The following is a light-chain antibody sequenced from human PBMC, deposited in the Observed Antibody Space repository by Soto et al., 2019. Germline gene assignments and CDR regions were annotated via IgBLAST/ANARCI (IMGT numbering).Light chain of an antibody. J-gene: IGKJ4*01. CDR1: HSALTW. V-gene: IGKV1-5*03. CDR3: QHSTGYPMT. CDR2: KAS. Sequence: DIQMTQSPSTLSASIGDRVTITCRASHSALTWLAWYQQKPGKAPKLLIYKASTLQSGVPSRFSGSGSGTEFTLTISSLQPDDFATYYCQHSTGYPMTFGGGTKVEIK.